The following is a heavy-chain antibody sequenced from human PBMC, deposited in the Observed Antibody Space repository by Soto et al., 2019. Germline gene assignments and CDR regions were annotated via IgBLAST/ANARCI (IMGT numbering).Heavy chain of an antibody. CDR3: AKGGWSTSSSRSDC. CDR1: GFTLSGVD. J-gene: IGHJ4*02. D-gene: IGHD6-6*01. V-gene: IGHV3-30*18. CDR2: MSYDGRNQ. Sequence: QVQLVESGGGVVQPGTSLRLSCSASGFTLSGVDMHWVRQAPGKGLEWVAVMSYDGRNQYYADSVKGRSTVSRDSSKSTLYLQMNSLRTEDAAVYYCAKGGWSTSSSRSDCWGQGTLVTVSS.